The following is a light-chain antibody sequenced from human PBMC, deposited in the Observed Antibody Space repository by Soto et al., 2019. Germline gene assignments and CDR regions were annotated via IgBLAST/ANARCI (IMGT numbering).Light chain of an antibody. V-gene: IGKV3-11*01. Sequence: EIVLTQSPATLSLSPGDRATLSCRASQSVSSSLAWYRHQPGQAPRLLIYDTSNRPTGVPARFSGSGSGTHFTLTISSLKPEDFGVYYCQHRSNWPSVTFGGGTKVEIK. CDR3: QHRSNWPSVT. J-gene: IGKJ4*01. CDR1: QSVSSS. CDR2: DTS.